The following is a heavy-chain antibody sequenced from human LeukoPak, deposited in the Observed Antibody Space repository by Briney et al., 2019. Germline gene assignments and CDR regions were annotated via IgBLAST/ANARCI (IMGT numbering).Heavy chain of an antibody. CDR1: GYTFTGYY. CDR2: INPNSGGT. D-gene: IGHD3-10*01. Sequence: GASVRVSCKASGYTFTGYYMHWVRQAPGQGLEWMGWINPNSGGTNYAQKFQGRVTMTRDTSISTAYMELSRLRSGDTAVYYCARADSGSYTYYFDYWGQGTLVTVSS. CDR3: ARADSGSYTYYFDY. J-gene: IGHJ4*02. V-gene: IGHV1-2*02.